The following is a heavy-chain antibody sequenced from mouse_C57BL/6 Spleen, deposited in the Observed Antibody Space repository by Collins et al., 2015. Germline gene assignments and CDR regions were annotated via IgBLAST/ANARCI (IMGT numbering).Heavy chain of an antibody. Sequence: VQLQQPGAELVMPGASVKLSCKASGYTFTNYWMHWVKQRPGQGLEWIGEIDPSDSYTNYNQKFKGKSTLTVDKSSTTAYMQLSSLTSEDSAVYYCARWGYVGDYWGRGTTLTVSS. J-gene: IGHJ2*01. CDR2: IDPSDSYT. CDR3: ARWGYVGDY. V-gene: IGHV1-69*01. CDR1: GYTFTNYW. D-gene: IGHD2-14*01.